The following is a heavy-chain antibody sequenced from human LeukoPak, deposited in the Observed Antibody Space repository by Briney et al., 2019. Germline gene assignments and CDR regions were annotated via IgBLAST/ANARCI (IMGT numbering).Heavy chain of an antibody. Sequence: GGSLRLSCAASRFIFRNAWMSWVRQAPGKGLEWVGRIKSKADGGARDYAAPVKGRFIISRDDSTNTLYLQMDNLKTEDTAVYYCTTSSVSNMPRGYWGQGTLVTVAS. V-gene: IGHV3-15*01. J-gene: IGHJ4*02. CDR3: TTSSVSNMPRGY. D-gene: IGHD2-15*01. CDR2: IKSKADGGAR. CDR1: RFIFRNAW.